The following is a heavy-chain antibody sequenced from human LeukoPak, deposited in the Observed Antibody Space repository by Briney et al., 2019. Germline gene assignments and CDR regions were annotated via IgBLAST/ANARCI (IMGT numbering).Heavy chain of an antibody. CDR1: GYTFTGYY. D-gene: IGHD3-22*01. Sequence: ASVKVSCKASGYTFTGYYMHWVRQAPGQGLEWMGWINPNSGGTNYAQKFQGRVTMTRDTSISTAYMEVSRLRSDDTAVYYCARGQSDRYYYDSSGYRPSPFLRDRFFYFDYWGQGTLVTVSS. V-gene: IGHV1-2*02. J-gene: IGHJ4*02. CDR2: INPNSGGT. CDR3: ARGQSDRYYYDSSGYRPSPFLRDRFFYFDY.